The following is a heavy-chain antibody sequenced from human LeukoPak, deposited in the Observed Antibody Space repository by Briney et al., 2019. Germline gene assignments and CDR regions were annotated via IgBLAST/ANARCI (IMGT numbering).Heavy chain of an antibody. CDR1: GFTFSSYG. V-gene: IGHV3-30*18. CDR2: ISYDGSNK. Sequence: GRSLGLSCAASGFTFSSYGMHWVRQAPGKGLEWVAVISYDGSNKYYADSVKGRFTISRDNSKNTLYLQMNSLRAEDTAVYYCAKSGICSGGSCFHDAFDIWGQGTMVTVSS. J-gene: IGHJ3*02. CDR3: AKSGICSGGSCFHDAFDI. D-gene: IGHD2-15*01.